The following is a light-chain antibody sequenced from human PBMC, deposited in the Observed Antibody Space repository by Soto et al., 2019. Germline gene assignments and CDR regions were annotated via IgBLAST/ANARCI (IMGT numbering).Light chain of an antibody. CDR1: QSISTN. CDR2: GAS. V-gene: IGKV3D-15*01. CDR3: QHYNNWPPWT. J-gene: IGKJ1*01. Sequence: EIVMTQSPATLSVSPGEGATLSCRASQSISTNLAWYQQKPGQAPRLLIYGASTRATGIPARFSGSGSGTEFTLTISSLQSEDFAVYYCQHYNNWPPWTFGQGTKVEIK.